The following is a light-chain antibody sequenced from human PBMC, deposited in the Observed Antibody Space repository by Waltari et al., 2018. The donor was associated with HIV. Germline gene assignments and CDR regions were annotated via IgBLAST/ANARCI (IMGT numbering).Light chain of an antibody. CDR2: INSAGSH. V-gene: IGLV4-69*01. CDR3: QSWGAGGV. J-gene: IGLJ3*02. Sequence: VLTQSPSASASLGDSVKLTCTLDSGHITYAIAWHQHRPEKGPRFLMKINSAGSHYNGDDIPDRFSGASSVAERFLIISRVQSDDEADYYCQSWGAGGVFGGGTKLTVL. CDR1: SGHITYA.